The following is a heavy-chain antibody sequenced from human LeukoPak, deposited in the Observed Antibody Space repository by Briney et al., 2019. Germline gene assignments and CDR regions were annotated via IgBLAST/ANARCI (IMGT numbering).Heavy chain of an antibody. Sequence: SETLSLTCTVSGGSISSYYWSWIRQPPGKGLEWIGYIYYSGSTNYNPSLKSRVTISVDTSKNQFSLKLSSVTAADTAVYYCARAKVVPAATDYYYMDVWGKGTTVTVSS. J-gene: IGHJ6*03. CDR2: IYYSGST. D-gene: IGHD2-2*01. V-gene: IGHV4-59*01. CDR3: ARAKVVPAATDYYYMDV. CDR1: GGSISSYY.